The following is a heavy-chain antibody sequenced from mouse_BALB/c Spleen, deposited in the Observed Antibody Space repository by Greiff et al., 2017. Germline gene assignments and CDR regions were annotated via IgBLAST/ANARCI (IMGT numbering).Heavy chain of an antibody. J-gene: IGHJ2*01. D-gene: IGHD1-2*01. Sequence: EVKLMESGAELVKPGASVKLSCTASGFNIKDTYMHWVKQRPEQGLEWIGRIDPANGNTKYDPKFQGKATITADTSSNTAYLQLSSLTSEDTAVYYCAREATTATGDFDYWGQGTTLTVSS. V-gene: IGHV14-3*02. CDR3: AREATTATGDFDY. CDR2: IDPANGNT. CDR1: GFNIKDTY.